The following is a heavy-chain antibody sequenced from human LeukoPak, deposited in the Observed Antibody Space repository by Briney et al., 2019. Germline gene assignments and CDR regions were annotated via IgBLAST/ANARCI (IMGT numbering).Heavy chain of an antibody. J-gene: IGHJ3*02. CDR3: ARGNMALKILLDAFEI. D-gene: IGHD2-15*01. V-gene: IGHV4-39*07. CDR1: GDSISSSFYY. Sequence: SETLSLTCTVSGDSISSSFYYWGWIRQPPGKGLEWIGSIYYSGSTYYNPSLKSRVTISVDTSKNQFSLKLSSVTAADTAVYYCARGNMALKILLDAFEIWGQGTKVTVST. CDR2: IYYSGST.